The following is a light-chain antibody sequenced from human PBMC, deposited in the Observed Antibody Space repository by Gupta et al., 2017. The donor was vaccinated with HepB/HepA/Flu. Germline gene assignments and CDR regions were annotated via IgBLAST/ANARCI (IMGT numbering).Light chain of an antibody. Sequence: SVLTPPPSASGTPGQRVTISCSGSSSNIGSNYVYWYQQLPGTAPKLLIYRNNQRPSGVPDRFSGSKSGTSASLAISGLRAEDEADYYCAAWDDSLSGSYVFGTGTKVTVL. J-gene: IGLJ1*01. CDR2: RNN. V-gene: IGLV1-47*01. CDR1: SSNIGSNY. CDR3: AAWDDSLSGSYV.